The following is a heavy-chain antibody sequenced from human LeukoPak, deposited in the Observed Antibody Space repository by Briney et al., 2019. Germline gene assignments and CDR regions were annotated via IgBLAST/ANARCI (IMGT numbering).Heavy chain of an antibody. CDR2: IKQDGSEK. Sequence: GGSLRLSCAASGFTFSSYWMSWVRQAPGKGLEWVANIKQDGSEKYYVDSVKGRFTISRDNAKNSLYLQMNSLRAEDTAVYYCAREQMGLAAAYYYFDYWGQGTLVTVSS. CDR1: GFTFSSYW. D-gene: IGHD6-13*01. V-gene: IGHV3-7*01. J-gene: IGHJ4*02. CDR3: AREQMGLAAAYYYFDY.